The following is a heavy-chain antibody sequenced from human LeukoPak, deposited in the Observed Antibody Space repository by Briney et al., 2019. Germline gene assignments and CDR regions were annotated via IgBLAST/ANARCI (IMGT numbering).Heavy chain of an antibody. Sequence: SVKVSCKASGGTFSSYAISWVRQAPGQGLEWMGRIIPIFGTANYAQKFQGRVTITTDESTSTAYMELSSLRSEDTAVYYCARDTAIVSSRYMDFWGKGTTVTVSS. J-gene: IGHJ6*03. CDR3: ARDTAIVSSRYMDF. CDR2: IIPIFGTA. V-gene: IGHV1-69*05. D-gene: IGHD5-18*01. CDR1: GGTFSSYA.